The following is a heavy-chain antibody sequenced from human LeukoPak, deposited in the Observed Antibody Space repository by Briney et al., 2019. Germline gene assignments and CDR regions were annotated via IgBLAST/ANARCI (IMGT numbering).Heavy chain of an antibody. J-gene: IGHJ4*02. CDR3: AKDGGLWVSAHWGDS. Sequence: GGSLRLSCAAFGFTFSSYTMSWVRQAPGKGLEWVSTITTSDGNTYYADSVKGWFTVSRDNSKNTLYLQMNSLRAEDTAVYYCAKDGGLWVSAHWGDSWGRGTLVTVSS. CDR2: ITTSDGNT. V-gene: IGHV3-23*01. CDR1: GFTFSSYT. D-gene: IGHD7-27*01.